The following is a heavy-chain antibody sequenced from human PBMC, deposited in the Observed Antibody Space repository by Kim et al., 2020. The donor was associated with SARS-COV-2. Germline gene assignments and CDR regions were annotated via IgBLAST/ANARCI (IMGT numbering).Heavy chain of an antibody. J-gene: IGHJ6*02. CDR1: DGSISSYY. Sequence: SETLSLTCSVSDGSISSYYWSWIRQPPGKGLEWIGYIYYSGSTNYNPSLKSRVTISVDTSKNQFSLKLSSVTAADTAVYYCARAPVLRYFDWLYAQYGMDVWGQGTTVTVSS. CDR2: IYYSGST. V-gene: IGHV4-59*13. D-gene: IGHD3-9*01. CDR3: ARAPVLRYFDWLYAQYGMDV.